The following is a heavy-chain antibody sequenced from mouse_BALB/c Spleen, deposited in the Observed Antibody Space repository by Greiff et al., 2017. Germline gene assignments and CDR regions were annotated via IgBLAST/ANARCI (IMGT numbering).Heavy chain of an antibody. CDR2: IRNKANGYTT. CDR1: GFTFTDYY. Sequence: EVKLVESGGGLVQPGGSLRLSCATSGFTFTDYYMSWVRQPPGKALEWLGFIRNKANGYTTEYSASVKGRFTISRDNSQSILYLQMNTLRAEDSATYYCARDRGLRRPFDYWGQGTTLTVSS. V-gene: IGHV7-3*02. CDR3: ARDRGLRRPFDY. J-gene: IGHJ2*01. D-gene: IGHD2-4*01.